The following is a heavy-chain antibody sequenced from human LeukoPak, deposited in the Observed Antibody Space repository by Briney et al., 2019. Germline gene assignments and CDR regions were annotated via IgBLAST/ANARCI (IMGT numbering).Heavy chain of an antibody. CDR3: TTEEPNYYGSGSHMSPRPFDY. J-gene: IGHJ4*02. CDR1: GFTFSNAW. V-gene: IGHV3-15*01. Sequence: GGSLRLSCAASGFTFSNAWMSWVRQAPGKGLEWVGRIKSKTDGGTTDYAAPVKGRFTISRDDSKNTLDLQMNSWKTEDTAVYYCTTEEPNYYGSGSHMSPRPFDYWGQGTLVTVSS. CDR2: IKSKTDGGTT. D-gene: IGHD3-10*01.